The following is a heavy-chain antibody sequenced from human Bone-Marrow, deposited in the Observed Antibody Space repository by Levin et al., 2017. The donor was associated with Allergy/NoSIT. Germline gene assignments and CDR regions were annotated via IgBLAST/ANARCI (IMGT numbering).Heavy chain of an antibody. CDR3: ARDPGGSYDY. Sequence: PGGSLRLSCAASGFTFSDNYMSWIRQAPGKGLEWVSSISGSLTTIKYADSVEGRFTISWDNTKKSLYLQMNSLRVGDTAVYYCARDPGGSYDYWGQGTLVTVAA. V-gene: IGHV3-11*01. J-gene: IGHJ4*02. D-gene: IGHD1-26*01. CDR1: GFTFSDNY. CDR2: ISGSLTTI.